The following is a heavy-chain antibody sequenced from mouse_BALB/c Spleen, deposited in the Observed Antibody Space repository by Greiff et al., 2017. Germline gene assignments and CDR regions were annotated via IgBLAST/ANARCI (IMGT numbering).Heavy chain of an antibody. CDR3: ARGGYYGYGYAMDY. V-gene: IGHV5-4*02. Sequence: DVMLVESGGGLVKPGGSLKLSCAASGFTFSDYYMYWVRQTPEKRLEWVATISDGGSYTYYPDSVKGRFTISRDNAKNNLYLQMSSLKSEDTAMYYCARGGYYGYGYAMDYWGQGTSVTVSS. J-gene: IGHJ4*01. CDR1: GFTFSDYY. D-gene: IGHD1-2*01. CDR2: ISDGGSYT.